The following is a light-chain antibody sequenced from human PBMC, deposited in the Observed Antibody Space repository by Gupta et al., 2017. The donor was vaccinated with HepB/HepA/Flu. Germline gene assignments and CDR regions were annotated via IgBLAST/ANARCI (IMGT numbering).Light chain of an antibody. J-gene: IGLJ2*01. CDR3: QSYDSSLSAVV. Sequence: QSVLTQPTSVSGAPGPRVTIPCTGSSSNIGAGYDVHWYQQLPGTAPKLLIYGNSNRPSGVPDRFSGSKSGTSASLAITGLQAEDEADYYCQSYDSSLSAVVFGGGTKLTVL. V-gene: IGLV1-40*01. CDR1: SSNIGAGYD. CDR2: GNS.